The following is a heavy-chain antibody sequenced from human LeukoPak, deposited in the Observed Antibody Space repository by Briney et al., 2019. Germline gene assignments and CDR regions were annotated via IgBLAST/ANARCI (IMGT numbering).Heavy chain of an antibody. CDR3: AADYYNNSGLRY. CDR2: IWYDGSKI. J-gene: IGHJ1*01. Sequence: PGRSLRLSCAASGFTFSSYALHWVRQAPGKGLEWVAVIWYDGSKIYYADSVKGRFTVSRDNSKNTLYLQMNSLRAEDTAVYYCAADYYNNSGLRYWGQGTLVTVSS. CDR1: GFTFSSYA. V-gene: IGHV3-33*01. D-gene: IGHD3-22*01.